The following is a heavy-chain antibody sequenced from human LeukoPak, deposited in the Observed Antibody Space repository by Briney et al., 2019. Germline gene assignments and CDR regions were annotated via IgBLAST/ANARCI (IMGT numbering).Heavy chain of an antibody. CDR1: GFTFSAYW. D-gene: IGHD6-13*01. J-gene: IGHJ6*02. CDR3: ARDSGAGYSSSWYYYYGMDV. V-gene: IGHV3-7*01. CDR2: IRPDGSEK. Sequence: GGSLRLSCAASGFTFSAYWMSWVRQAPGMGLEWVANIRPDGSEKYYVDSVKGRFTISRDNAKNSLYLQMNSLRAEDTAVYYCARDSGAGYSSSWYYYYGMDVWGQGTTVTVSS.